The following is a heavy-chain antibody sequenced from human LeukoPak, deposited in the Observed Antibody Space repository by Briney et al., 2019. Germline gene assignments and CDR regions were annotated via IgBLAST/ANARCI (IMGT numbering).Heavy chain of an antibody. J-gene: IGHJ4*02. CDR1: GFTFSSYA. V-gene: IGHV3-48*04. CDR3: ARVSADYDILTGYPAYYFDY. Sequence: GGSLRLSCAASGFTFSSYAMSWVRQAPGKGLEWVSYISSSGSTIYYADSVKGRFTISRDNAKNSLYLQMNSLRAEDTAVYYCARVSADYDILTGYPAYYFDYWGQGTLVTVSS. D-gene: IGHD3-9*01. CDR2: ISSSGSTI.